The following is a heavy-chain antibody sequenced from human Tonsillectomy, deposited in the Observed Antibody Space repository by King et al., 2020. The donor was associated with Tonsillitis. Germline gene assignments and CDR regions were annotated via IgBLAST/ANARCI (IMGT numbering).Heavy chain of an antibody. CDR2: INPNSGGT. J-gene: IGHJ4*02. V-gene: IGHV1-2*02. D-gene: IGHD4-17*01. CDR1: GYIFTVYY. Sequence: QLVQSGAEVKKPGASVKVSCKTSGYIFTVYYMHWVRQAPGQGLEWMGWINPNSGGTISAQKFQGRGTLTRDTSINTTYMELISLTSDDTAVYYCVREAYDWGRGTLITVSS. CDR3: VREAYD.